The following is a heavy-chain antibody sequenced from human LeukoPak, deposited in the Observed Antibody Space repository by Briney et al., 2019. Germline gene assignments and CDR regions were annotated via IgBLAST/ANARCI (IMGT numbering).Heavy chain of an antibody. Sequence: GGSLRLSCEASGFIFSNFWMSWVRQAPGKGLEWVANIRKDGSEAYYVDFVKGRFTISRDNDENSLHLQMNSLRVEDTAVYYCARVLYFRENSYAGPFDQWGQGTLVTVPS. CDR3: ARVLYFRENSYAGPFDQ. CDR1: GFIFSNFW. CDR2: IRKDGSEA. D-gene: IGHD5-18*01. J-gene: IGHJ4*02. V-gene: IGHV3-7*01.